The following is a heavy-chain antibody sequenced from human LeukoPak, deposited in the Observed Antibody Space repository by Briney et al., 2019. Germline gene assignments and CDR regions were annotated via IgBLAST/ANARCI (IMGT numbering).Heavy chain of an antibody. CDR3: AMSTVTTDDAFDI. J-gene: IGHJ3*02. V-gene: IGHV4-39*07. CDR1: GGSISSSSYY. D-gene: IGHD4-17*01. CDR2: IYYSGST. Sequence: PSETLSLTCTVSGGSISSSSYYWGWIRQPPGKGLEWIGSIYYSGSTYYNPSLKSRVTISVDTSKNQFSLKLSSVTAADTAVYYCAMSTVTTDDAFDIWGQGTMVTVSS.